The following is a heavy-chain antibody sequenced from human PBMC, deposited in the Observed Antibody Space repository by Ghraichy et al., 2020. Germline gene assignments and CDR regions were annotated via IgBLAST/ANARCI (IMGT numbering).Heavy chain of an antibody. CDR2: IKQDGSEK. CDR1: GFTFSSYW. J-gene: IGHJ4*02. CDR3: ASEGGDGSGSYDY. V-gene: IGHV3-7*01. D-gene: IGHD3-10*01. Sequence: LTCAASGFTFSSYWMSWVRQAPGKGLEWVANIKQDGSEKYYVDSVKGRFTISRDNAKNSLYLQMNSLRAEDTAVYYCASEGGDGSGSYDYWGQGTLVTVSS.